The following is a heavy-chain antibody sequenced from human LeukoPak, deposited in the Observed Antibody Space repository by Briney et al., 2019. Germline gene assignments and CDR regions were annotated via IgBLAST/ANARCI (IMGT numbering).Heavy chain of an antibody. V-gene: IGHV3-53*01. CDR3: ARGAATGPTLGFDY. J-gene: IGHJ4*02. Sequence: GGSLRLSCAASGFSVTNNYITWVRQAPGKGLEWVSVMYTGGTPYYADSVKGRFTISGDISKNTLYLQMTSLRAEDTAVYYCARGAATGPTLGFDYWGQGTLVTVSS. D-gene: IGHD6-13*01. CDR2: MYTGGTP. CDR1: GFSVTNNY.